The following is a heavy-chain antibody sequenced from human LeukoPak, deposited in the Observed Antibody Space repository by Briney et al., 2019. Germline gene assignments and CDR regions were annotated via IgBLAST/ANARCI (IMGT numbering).Heavy chain of an antibody. J-gene: IGHJ4*02. Sequence: ASVKVSCKASGYTLRSYGITWVRQAPGQGLEWMGWISAYNGNTKYPQKLQGRVTMTTDTSTSTAYMELRSLRSDDTAVYYCARAPGSWASQFDYWGQGTLVTVSS. D-gene: IGHD3-16*01. CDR3: ARAPGSWASQFDY. CDR2: ISAYNGNT. CDR1: GYTLRSYG. V-gene: IGHV1-18*01.